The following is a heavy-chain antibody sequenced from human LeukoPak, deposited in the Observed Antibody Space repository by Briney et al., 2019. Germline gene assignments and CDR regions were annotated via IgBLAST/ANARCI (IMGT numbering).Heavy chain of an antibody. CDR1: GGSFSGYY. V-gene: IGHV4-34*01. D-gene: IGHD5-18*01. CDR2: INHSGST. CDR3: ARGRIQLWRYGAVQDY. J-gene: IGHJ4*02. Sequence: PSGTLSLTCAVYGGSFSGYYWSWIRQTPGKGLEWIGEINHSGSTNYNPSLKSRVTISVDTSKNQFSLKLSSVTAADTAVYYCARGRIQLWRYGAVQDYWGQGTLVTVSS.